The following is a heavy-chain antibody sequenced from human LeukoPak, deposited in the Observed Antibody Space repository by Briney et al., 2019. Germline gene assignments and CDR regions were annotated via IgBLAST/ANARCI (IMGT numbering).Heavy chain of an antibody. CDR1: GFTFRSYS. CDR3: ATPFDY. Sequence: GGSLRLSCAASGFTFRSYSMNWVRQAPGKGLEWVSYISGGSSTIYYADSVKGRFTISRDNAKNSLYLQMNSLRAEDTAVYYCATPFDYWGQGTLVTVSS. J-gene: IGHJ4*02. CDR2: ISGGSSTI. V-gene: IGHV3-48*01.